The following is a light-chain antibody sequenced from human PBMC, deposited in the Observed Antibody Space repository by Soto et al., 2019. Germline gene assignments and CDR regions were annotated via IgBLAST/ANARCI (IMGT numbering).Light chain of an antibody. CDR3: QQRSVWPLT. CDR2: DAS. J-gene: IGKJ4*01. Sequence: EIVLTQSPATLSLSPGERATLSCRASQSVSSYLAWYQQKPGQAPRLLIYDASNRATGIPARFSGSGSGTDFTLAISSVEPEDFALYYCQQRSVWPLTFGGGTKVEI. V-gene: IGKV3-11*01. CDR1: QSVSSY.